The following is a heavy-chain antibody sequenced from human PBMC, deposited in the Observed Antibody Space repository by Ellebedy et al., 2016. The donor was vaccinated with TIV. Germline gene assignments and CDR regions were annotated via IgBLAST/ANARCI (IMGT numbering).Heavy chain of an antibody. CDR1: GFPFSSYS. D-gene: IGHD6-13*01. CDR3: AREKAAAGSNFDY. V-gene: IGHV3-48*02. Sequence: GESLKISCAASGFPFSSYSMNWVRQAPGKGLEWVSYISGPSSTIFLADSVNGRFSISRDNVRNSLSLQMTNLREEDTAVYYCAREKAAAGSNFDYWGQGTLVTVS. CDR2: ISGPSSTI. J-gene: IGHJ4*02.